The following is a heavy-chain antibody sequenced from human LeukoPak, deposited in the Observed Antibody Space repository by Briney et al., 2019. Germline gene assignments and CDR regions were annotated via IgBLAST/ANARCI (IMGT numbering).Heavy chain of an antibody. CDR2: ISYDGSNK. J-gene: IGHJ4*02. V-gene: IGHV3-30-3*01. Sequence: GRSLRLSCAASGFTFSSYAMHWVRQAPGKGLEWVAVISYDGSNKYYADSVKGRFTISRDNFKNTLYLQMNSLRAEDTAVYYCARDRDRKAVAGLFDYWGQGTLVTVSS. CDR3: ARDRDRKAVAGLFDY. D-gene: IGHD6-19*01. CDR1: GFTFSSYA.